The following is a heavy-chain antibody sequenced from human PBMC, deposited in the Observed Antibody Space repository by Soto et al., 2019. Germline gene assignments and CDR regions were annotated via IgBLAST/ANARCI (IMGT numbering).Heavy chain of an antibody. CDR1: GFTFSASW. J-gene: IGHJ4*02. CDR2: IKPDGSAQ. V-gene: IGHV3-7*05. CDR3: AGSVY. D-gene: IGHD3-10*01. Sequence: GGSLRLSCAASGFTFSASWMKWVRQAPGKGLEWVATIKPDGSAQHYVDSVKGRFAISRDNAGNSVFLQMHSLRAEDTAIYYCAGSVYWGQGTLVTVSS.